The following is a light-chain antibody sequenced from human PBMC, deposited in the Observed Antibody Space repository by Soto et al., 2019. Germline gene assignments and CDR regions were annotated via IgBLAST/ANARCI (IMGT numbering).Light chain of an antibody. V-gene: IGLV2-18*02. CDR3: CSYGDTNTVYV. J-gene: IGLJ1*01. Sequence: QSALTQPPSVSGSPGQSVTISCTGTSTDFVSYNRVSWYQQPPGTAPKLMIYDVTRRPSGVPDRFSGSQSGNTASLTISGLQAEDEAEYYCCSYGDTNTVYVFGGGTKLTVL. CDR1: STDFVSYNR. CDR2: DVT.